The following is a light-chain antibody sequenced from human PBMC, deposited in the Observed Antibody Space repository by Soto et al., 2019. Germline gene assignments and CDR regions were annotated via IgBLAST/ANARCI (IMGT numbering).Light chain of an antibody. CDR1: QGISSY. CDR3: QQYYSYPLT. V-gene: IGKV1-8*01. Sequence: IRMTQSPSSLSASTGDRVTITCRASQGISSYLAWYQQKPGKAPKLLIYAASTLQSGVPSRFSGSGSGTDFTLTISCLQSEDFATYYCQQYYSYPLTFGGGTKV. CDR2: AAS. J-gene: IGKJ4*01.